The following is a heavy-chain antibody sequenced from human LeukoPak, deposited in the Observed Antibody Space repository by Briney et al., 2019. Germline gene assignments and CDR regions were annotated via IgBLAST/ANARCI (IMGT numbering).Heavy chain of an antibody. CDR2: ISSSSSYI. CDR3: ARVNGGYYGSGNWFDP. Sequence: TGGSLRLSCAASRFTFSSYSMNWVRQAPGKGLEWVSSISSSSSYIYYADSVKGRFTISRDNAKNSLYLQMNSLRAEDTAVYYCARVNGGYYGSGNWFDPWGQGTLVTVSS. D-gene: IGHD3-10*01. J-gene: IGHJ5*02. V-gene: IGHV3-21*04. CDR1: RFTFSSYS.